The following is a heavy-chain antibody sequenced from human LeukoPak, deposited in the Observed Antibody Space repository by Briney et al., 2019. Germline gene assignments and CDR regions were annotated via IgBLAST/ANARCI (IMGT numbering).Heavy chain of an antibody. D-gene: IGHD1-20*01. CDR2: INPNSGGT. J-gene: IGHJ4*02. CDR3: ARARLNWNDDNGDY. V-gene: IGHV1-2*02. CDR1: GYTFTGYY. Sequence: GASVQVSCKAYGYTFTGYYMHWVRQAPGQGLEWMGWINPNSGGTNYAQKFQGRVTMTRDTSISTAYMELSRLRSDDTAVYYCARARLNWNDDNGDYWGQGTLVTVSS.